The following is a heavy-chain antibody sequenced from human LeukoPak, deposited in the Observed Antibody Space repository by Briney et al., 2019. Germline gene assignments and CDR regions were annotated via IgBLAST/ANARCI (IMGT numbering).Heavy chain of an antibody. J-gene: IGHJ3*02. V-gene: IGHV3-7*01. CDR2: LKEEGRQA. D-gene: IGHD2-15*01. CDR3: ARDPDIVVVVAATGAFDI. Sequence: GGSLGPSLVGPGSTFNGHWWAWVPRAPGRGLGWGASLKEEGRQAYYMDSVKDRFTISRDNAKNSLYLQMNSLRAEDTAVYYCARDPDIVVVVAATGAFDIWGQGTMVTVSS. CDR1: GSTFNGHW.